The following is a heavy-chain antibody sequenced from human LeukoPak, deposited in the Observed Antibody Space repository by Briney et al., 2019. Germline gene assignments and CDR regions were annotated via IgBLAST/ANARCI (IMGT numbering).Heavy chain of an antibody. Sequence: GGSLRLSCAASGFTFSSYAMHWVRQAPGKGLEWVAVISYDGSNKYYADSVKGRFTISRDNSKNTLYLQMNSLRAEDTAVYYCARDPHYDILTGYYSAAYYFDYWGQGTLVPVSS. CDR2: ISYDGSNK. CDR1: GFTFSSYA. CDR3: ARDPHYDILTGYYSAAYYFDY. V-gene: IGHV3-30*04. J-gene: IGHJ4*02. D-gene: IGHD3-9*01.